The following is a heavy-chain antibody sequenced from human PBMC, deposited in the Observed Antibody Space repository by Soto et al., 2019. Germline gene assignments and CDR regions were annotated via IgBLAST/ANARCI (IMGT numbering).Heavy chain of an antibody. CDR2: IIPILGIA. CDR3: ARDYYGGNAYDYGMDV. Sequence: QVQLVQSGAEVKKPGSSVKVSCKASGGTFSSYTISWVRQAPGQGLEWMGRIIPILGIANYAQKFQGRVTITADKSTSTAYMELSSLRSEDTAVYYCARDYYGGNAYDYGMDVWGQGTTVTVSS. CDR1: GGTFSSYT. J-gene: IGHJ6*02. D-gene: IGHD4-17*01. V-gene: IGHV1-69*08.